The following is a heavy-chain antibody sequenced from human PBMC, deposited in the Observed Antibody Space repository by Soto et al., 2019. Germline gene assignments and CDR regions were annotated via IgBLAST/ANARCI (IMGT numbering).Heavy chain of an antibody. V-gene: IGHV1-69*12. J-gene: IGHJ6*02. CDR1: GGTFSSYA. CDR2: IIPIFGTA. CDR3: SLYGYTYVGFYCYYYLDV. D-gene: IGHD5-18*01. Sequence: QVQLVQSGAAVKKPGSSVKVSCKASGGTFSSYAISWVRQAPGQGLEWMGGIIPIFGTANYAQKLQVRVTFTAHEYTDPASMALSSLRSVDTAAYYGSLYGYTYVGFYCYYYLDVWGQGTTVTVSS.